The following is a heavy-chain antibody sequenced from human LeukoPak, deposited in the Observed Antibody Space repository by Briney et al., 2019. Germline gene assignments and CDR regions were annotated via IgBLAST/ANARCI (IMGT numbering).Heavy chain of an antibody. J-gene: IGHJ4*02. D-gene: IGHD3-22*01. Sequence: SETLSLTCTVSGGSISSYYWSWIRQSPGKGLEWIGHIYSCGSTNYNPSLKSRVTISIDTSKNQFSLKLSSVTAADTALYYCARNYDNSGYTAFGYWGRGTLVTVSS. V-gene: IGHV4-59*01. CDR3: ARNYDNSGYTAFGY. CDR1: GGSISSYY. CDR2: IYSCGST.